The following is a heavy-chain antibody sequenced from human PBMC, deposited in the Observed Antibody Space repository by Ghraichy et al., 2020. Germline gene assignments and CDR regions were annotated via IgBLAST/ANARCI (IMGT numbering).Heavy chain of an antibody. D-gene: IGHD3-10*01. CDR2: ISSSSESI. V-gene: IGHV3-48*02. Sequence: LSLTCAASEFIFSDYNMNWVRQAPGKGLKWVSYISSSSESIYYADSVRGRFTISRDNAKKSLYLQMNSLRDEDTAMYYCARDDFYYRGTGWGQGTLVTVSS. CDR1: EFIFSDYN. J-gene: IGHJ4*02. CDR3: ARDDFYYRGTG.